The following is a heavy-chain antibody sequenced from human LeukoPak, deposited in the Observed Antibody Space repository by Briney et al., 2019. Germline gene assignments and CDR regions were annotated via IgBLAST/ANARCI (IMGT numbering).Heavy chain of an antibody. V-gene: IGHV1-2*02. CDR1: GCTFTGYY. J-gene: IGHJ5*02. Sequence: GASVKVSCKASGCTFTGYYMHWVRQAPGQGLEWMGWINPNSGGTNYAQKFQGRVTMTRDTSIRTAYMELSRLRSDDTAVYYCARVIAARNWFDPWGQGTLVTVSS. CDR3: ARVIAARNWFDP. CDR2: INPNSGGT. D-gene: IGHD6-6*01.